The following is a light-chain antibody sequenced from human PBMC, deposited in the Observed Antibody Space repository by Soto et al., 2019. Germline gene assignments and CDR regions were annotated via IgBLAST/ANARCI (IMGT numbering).Light chain of an antibody. V-gene: IGKV3-20*01. Sequence: PGQRATLSCRASQSVRGHNLAWYQQKPGQAPWLLIFGASSRATGIPDRFSGRGSGTDFILTITSLAREDFAVYYCQLYGNSPKMFGQGTKVEI. J-gene: IGKJ1*01. CDR1: QSVRGHN. CDR2: GAS. CDR3: QLYGNSPKM.